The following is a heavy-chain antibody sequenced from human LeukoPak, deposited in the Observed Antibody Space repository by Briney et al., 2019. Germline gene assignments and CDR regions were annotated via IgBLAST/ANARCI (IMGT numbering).Heavy chain of an antibody. CDR3: ARDLTYCGGDCYRFDY. CDR1: GGTFSSYA. CDR2: IIPILGIA. Sequence: ASVKVSCKASGGTFSSYAISWVRQAPGQGLEWMGRIIPILGIANYAQKFRGRVTITADKSTSTAYMELSSLRSEDTAVYYCARDLTYCGGDCYRFDYWGQGTLVTVSS. J-gene: IGHJ4*02. D-gene: IGHD2-21*02. V-gene: IGHV1-69*04.